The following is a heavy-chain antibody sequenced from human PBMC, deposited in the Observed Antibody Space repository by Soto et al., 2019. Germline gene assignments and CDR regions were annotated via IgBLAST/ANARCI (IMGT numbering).Heavy chain of an antibody. CDR2: ISYDGNNK. V-gene: IGHV3-30-3*01. Sequence: QVQLVESGGGVVQPGRSLRLSCAASGFTFSSYAMHWVRQAPGKGLEWVAVISYDGNNKYYADSVKGRFTISRDNSKSTLYLQMNSLGPEDTALYFCARARGYSTFQDGFRFDYWGQGSLVTVSS. D-gene: IGHD5-18*01. CDR3: ARARGYSTFQDGFRFDY. J-gene: IGHJ4*02. CDR1: GFTFSSYA.